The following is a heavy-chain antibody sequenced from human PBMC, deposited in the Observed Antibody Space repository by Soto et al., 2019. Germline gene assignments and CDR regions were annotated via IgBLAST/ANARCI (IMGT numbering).Heavy chain of an antibody. CDR1: GGSISSSSYY. J-gene: IGHJ4*02. V-gene: IGHV4-39*01. Sequence: QLQLQESGPGLVKPSETLSLTCTVSGGSISSSSYYWGWIRQPPGKGLEWIGSIYYSGSTYSNPSLKSRVTISVDTSKNQFSLKLSSVTAADTAVYYCARHAAGYYFDYWGQGTLVTVSS. D-gene: IGHD6-13*01. CDR3: ARHAAGYYFDY. CDR2: IYYSGST.